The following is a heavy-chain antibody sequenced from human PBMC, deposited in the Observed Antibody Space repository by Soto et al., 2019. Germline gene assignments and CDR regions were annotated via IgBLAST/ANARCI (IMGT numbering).Heavy chain of an antibody. CDR2: ISDGGDLT. J-gene: IGHJ3*01. CDR3: ARRAFGSSRSFDL. Sequence: GGSLRLSCTGSGFAFSSHPMGWVRQAPERGLEWVSGISDGGDLTYNADSVRGRFTISRDNSKNTLFLQMNSLRVEDTAVYYCARRAFGSSRSFDLWGQGTMVTVSS. D-gene: IGHD6-6*01. CDR1: GFAFSSHP. V-gene: IGHV3-23*01.